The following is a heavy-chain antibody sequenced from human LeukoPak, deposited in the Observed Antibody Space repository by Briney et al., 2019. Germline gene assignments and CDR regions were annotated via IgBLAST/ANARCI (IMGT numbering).Heavy chain of an antibody. Sequence: ASVKVSCKASGYTFTSYDINWVRQATGRGLEWMGWMNTNSGNTGYAQKFQGGVTMTEDTSTDTAYMELSSLRSEDTAVYYCATAPYLRRLDYWGQGTLVTVSS. CDR1: GYTFTSYD. CDR3: ATAPYLRRLDY. CDR2: MNTNSGNT. V-gene: IGHV1-8*01. D-gene: IGHD5/OR15-5a*01. J-gene: IGHJ4*02.